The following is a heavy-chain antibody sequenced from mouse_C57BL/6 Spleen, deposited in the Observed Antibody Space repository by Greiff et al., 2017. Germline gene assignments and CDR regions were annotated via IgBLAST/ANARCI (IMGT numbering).Heavy chain of an antibody. Sequence: VQVVESGPGLVAPSQRLSITCTVSGFSLTSYAISWVRQPPGKGLEWLGVIWPGGGTNYKSALKSRLSINKDNSKSQVFLKINRLQTDDTARYYCARNYGNYWDFDGWGTGTTVTVSS. D-gene: IGHD1-1*02. V-gene: IGHV2-9-1*01. CDR3: ARNYGNYWDFDG. CDR2: IWPGGGT. CDR1: GFSLTSYA. J-gene: IGHJ1*03.